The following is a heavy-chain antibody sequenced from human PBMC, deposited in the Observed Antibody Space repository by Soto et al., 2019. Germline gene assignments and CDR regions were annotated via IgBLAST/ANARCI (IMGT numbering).Heavy chain of an antibody. CDR2: ISYDGKNK. CDR3: AKHATRAPDYGNYPDY. J-gene: IGHJ4*02. V-gene: IGHV3-30*18. Sequence: QPGGSLRLSCAASGFTFGSYGMHWVRQAPGKGLQWLAVISYDGKNKFHADSVRGRFTISRDNFRNTLHLQMNSLRADDTAAYYCAKHATRAPDYGNYPDYWGQGALVTVSS. CDR1: GFTFGSYG. D-gene: IGHD4-17*01.